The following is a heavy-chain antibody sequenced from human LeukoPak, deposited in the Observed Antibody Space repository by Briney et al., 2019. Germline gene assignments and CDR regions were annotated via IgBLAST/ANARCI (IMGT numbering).Heavy chain of an antibody. J-gene: IGHJ4*02. Sequence: PGGSLRLSCAASGFTFSTYAIHWVRQAPGKGLEWVAAISYDGSNKNYADSVKGRFTISRDNSKNTLYLQMNSLRAEDTAVYYCARGVRIAVAGYIDYWGKGTLVTVSS. CDR1: GFTFSTYA. CDR2: ISYDGSNK. D-gene: IGHD6-19*01. CDR3: ARGVRIAVAGYIDY. V-gene: IGHV3-30*04.